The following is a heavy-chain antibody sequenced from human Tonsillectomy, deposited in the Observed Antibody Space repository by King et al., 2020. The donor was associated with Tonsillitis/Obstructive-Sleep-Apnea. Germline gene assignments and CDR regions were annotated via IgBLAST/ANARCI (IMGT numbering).Heavy chain of an antibody. CDR2: ISYDGSNE. J-gene: IGHJ6*02. Sequence: QVQLVESGGGMVQPGRSLRLSCAASGFTFSSYPILWVRQAPGKGLEWVAVISYDGSNEYYTDSVKGRFTISRDNSKNTLYLQMNSLRAEDTAVYYCARDPFWSSYSYGMDVWGQGTTVTVSS. CDR3: ARDPFWSSYSYGMDV. CDR1: GFTFSSYP. D-gene: IGHD3-3*01. V-gene: IGHV3-30*04.